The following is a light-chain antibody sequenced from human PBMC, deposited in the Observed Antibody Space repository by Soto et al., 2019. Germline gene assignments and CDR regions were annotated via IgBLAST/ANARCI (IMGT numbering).Light chain of an antibody. CDR2: DVT. CDR1: SSDAGGYNF. V-gene: IGLV2-14*03. Sequence: QSALTQPASVSGSPGQSITISCTGTSSDAGGYNFVSWYQQHPGKAPKLMIYDVTNRPSGVSNRFSGSKSGNTASLTISGLQAEDEAHYYCSSYTSTNTQLFGGGTKVTVL. CDR3: SSYTSTNTQL. J-gene: IGLJ2*01.